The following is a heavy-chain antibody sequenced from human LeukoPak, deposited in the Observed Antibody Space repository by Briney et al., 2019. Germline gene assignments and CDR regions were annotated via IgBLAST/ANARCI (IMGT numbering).Heavy chain of an antibody. CDR1: GFTVSSNY. Sequence: GGSLRLSCAASGFTVSSNYMSWVRQAPGKGLEWVSVIYSGGSTYYADSVKGRFTISRDNSKNTLYLQMNSLRAEDTAVYYCARDVDYDFWSGYYDYWGQGTLVTVSS. CDR3: ARDVDYDFWSGYYDY. J-gene: IGHJ4*02. CDR2: IYSGGST. V-gene: IGHV3-53*01. D-gene: IGHD3-3*01.